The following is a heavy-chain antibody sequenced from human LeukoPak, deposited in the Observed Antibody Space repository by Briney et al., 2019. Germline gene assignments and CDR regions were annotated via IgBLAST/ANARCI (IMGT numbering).Heavy chain of an antibody. CDR1: GYTFTSYD. CDR2: INPSGGST. J-gene: IGHJ4*02. Sequence: ASVKVSCKASGYTFTSYDINWVRQAPGQGLEWMGIINPSGGSTSYAQKFQGRVTMTRDMSTSTVYMELSSLRSEDTAVYYCARDIVVFGYDDFDYWGQGTLVTVSS. V-gene: IGHV1-46*01. D-gene: IGHD2-2*01. CDR3: ARDIVVFGYDDFDY.